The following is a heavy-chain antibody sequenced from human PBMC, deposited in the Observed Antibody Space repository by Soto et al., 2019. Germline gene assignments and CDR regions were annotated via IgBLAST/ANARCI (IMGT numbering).Heavy chain of an antibody. J-gene: IGHJ5*02. Sequence: GESLKISCKGSGYSFTSYWIGWVRQMPGKGLEWMGIIYPGDSDTRYSPSFQGHVTISVDKSISTAYLQWNSLKASDSAMYYCARRGSSSWYWFAPWGQGTLVTVSS. V-gene: IGHV5-51*01. CDR2: IYPGDSDT. D-gene: IGHD6-13*01. CDR3: ARRGSSSWYWFAP. CDR1: GYSFTSYW.